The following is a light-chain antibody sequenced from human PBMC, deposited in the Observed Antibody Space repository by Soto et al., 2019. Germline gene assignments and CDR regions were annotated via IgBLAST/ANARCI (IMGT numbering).Light chain of an antibody. J-gene: IGKJ1*01. CDR2: GAS. V-gene: IGKV3-20*01. CDR3: QQYGSSPWT. CDR1: QSVSNNY. Sequence: EIVLTQSPGTLSLSPGERATLSCRASQSVSNNYLAWYQQKPGQAPRLLIYGASNWATGIPDRFSDSGSGTDFTLIISRLEPEDFAVYYCQQYGSSPWTFGQGTKVDIK.